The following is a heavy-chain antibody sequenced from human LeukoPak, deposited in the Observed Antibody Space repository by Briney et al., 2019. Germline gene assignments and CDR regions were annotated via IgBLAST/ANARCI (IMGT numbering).Heavy chain of an antibody. CDR1: GGSISTYY. CDR3: ALGWPWGWFDP. Sequence: PSQTLSLTCTVSGGSISTYYWNWIRQHPGKGLEWIGYIYHSGSTYYNPSLKSRVTISVDRSKNQFSLKLSSVTAADTAVYYCALGWPWGWFDPWGQGTLVTVSS. V-gene: IGHV4-30-2*01. D-gene: IGHD2-21*01. J-gene: IGHJ5*02. CDR2: IYHSGST.